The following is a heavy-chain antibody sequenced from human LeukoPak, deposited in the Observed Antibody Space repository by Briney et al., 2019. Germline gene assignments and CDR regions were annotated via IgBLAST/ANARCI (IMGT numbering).Heavy chain of an antibody. V-gene: IGHV4-34*01. Sequence: PSETLSLTCAVYGGSFSGYYWSWIRQPPGKGLEWIGEINHSGSTNCNPSLKSRVTISVDTSKNQFSLKLSSVTAADTAVYYCARFPYYYDSSGHGDYWGQGTLVTVSS. CDR2: INHSGST. CDR1: GGSFSGYY. J-gene: IGHJ4*02. CDR3: ARFPYYYDSSGHGDY. D-gene: IGHD3-22*01.